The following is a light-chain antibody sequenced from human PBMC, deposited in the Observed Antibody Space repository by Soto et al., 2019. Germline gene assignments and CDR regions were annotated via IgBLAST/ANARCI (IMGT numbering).Light chain of an antibody. CDR2: EDS. Sequence: QSVLTQPASVSGSRGQSITISCTGTSSDVGNYNLVSWYQQYPGKAPKLMIYEDSKRPSGVSHRFSGSKSGNTASLTISGLQAEDEADYYCCSYAGSSTVVFGGGTQLTVL. CDR3: CSYAGSSTVV. V-gene: IGLV2-23*01. CDR1: SSDVGNYNL. J-gene: IGLJ2*01.